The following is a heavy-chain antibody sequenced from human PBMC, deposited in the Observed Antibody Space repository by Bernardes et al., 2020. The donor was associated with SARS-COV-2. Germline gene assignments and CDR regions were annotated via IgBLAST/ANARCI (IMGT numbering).Heavy chain of an antibody. Sequence: ASVKVSCKASGYTFTSYYMHWVRQAPGQGLEWMGIINPSGGSTSYAQKFQGRVTMTRDTSTSTVYMELSSLRSEDTAVYYCARDLGCYYDSSGYCPPNAIDYWGQGTLVTGSS. V-gene: IGHV1-46*01. J-gene: IGHJ4*02. CDR2: INPSGGST. D-gene: IGHD3-22*01. CDR1: GYTFTSYY. CDR3: ARDLGCYYDSSGYCPPNAIDY.